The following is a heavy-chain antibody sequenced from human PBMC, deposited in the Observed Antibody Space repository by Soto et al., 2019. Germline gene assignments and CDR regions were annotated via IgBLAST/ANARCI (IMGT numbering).Heavy chain of an antibody. D-gene: IGHD3-22*01. Sequence: QVQLQESGPGLVKPSQTLSLTCTVSGGSISSGDYYWSWIRQPPGKGLEWIGYIYYGGSTYYNPSLKSRVTISVDTSKNQFSLKLSSVTAADTAVYYCARDFGDSSGYYSDWFDPWGQGTLVTVSS. CDR1: GGSISSGDYY. V-gene: IGHV4-30-4*01. J-gene: IGHJ5*02. CDR2: IYYGGST. CDR3: ARDFGDSSGYYSDWFDP.